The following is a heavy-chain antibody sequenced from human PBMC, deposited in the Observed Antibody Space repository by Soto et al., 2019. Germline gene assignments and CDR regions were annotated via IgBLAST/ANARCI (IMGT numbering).Heavy chain of an antibody. CDR2: IYYSGST. Sequence: PSETPSLTGTVSGGSISSTGYYGGWIRQPPGKGLEWIGSIYYSGSTYYNPSLKSRVTISVDTSKNQFSLKLSSVTAADTAVYYCASRTGYDREYYFDYWGQGTLVTVSS. D-gene: IGHD3-9*01. J-gene: IGHJ4*02. CDR1: GGSISSTGYY. CDR3: ASRTGYDREYYFDY. V-gene: IGHV4-39*01.